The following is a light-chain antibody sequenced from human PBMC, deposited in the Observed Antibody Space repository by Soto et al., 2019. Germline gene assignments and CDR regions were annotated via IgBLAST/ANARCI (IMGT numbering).Light chain of an antibody. CDR1: SSNIGSNA. CDR3: ATWDDSLEVWV. J-gene: IGLJ3*02. Sequence: QSPLTQPPSASETPGQRVTISCSGSSSNIGSNAVNWYQQVPGTAPRLLIYSFHQRPSGVPGRFSGSKSGTSASLAISGLQSDDEADYYCATWDDSLEVWVFGGGTKLTVL. CDR2: SFH. V-gene: IGLV1-44*01.